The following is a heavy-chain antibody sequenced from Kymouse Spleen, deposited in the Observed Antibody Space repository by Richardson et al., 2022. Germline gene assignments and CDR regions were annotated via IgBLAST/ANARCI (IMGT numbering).Heavy chain of an antibody. V-gene: IGHV3-13*01. Sequence: EVQLVESGGGLVQPGGSLRLSCAASGFTFSSYDMHWVRQATGKGLEWVSAIGTAGDTYYPGSVKGRFTISRENAKNSLYLQMNSLRAGDTAVYYCAREGIAARRVWYFDLWGRGTLVTVSS. CDR3: AREGIAARRVWYFDL. CDR2: IGTAGDT. J-gene: IGHJ2*01. D-gene: IGHD6-6*01. CDR1: GFTFSSYD.